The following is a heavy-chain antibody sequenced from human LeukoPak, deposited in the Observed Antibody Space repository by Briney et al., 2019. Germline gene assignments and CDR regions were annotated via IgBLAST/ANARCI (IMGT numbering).Heavy chain of an antibody. CDR3: AREKDDAFDI. J-gene: IGHJ3*02. CDR1: GFTFNDHA. V-gene: IGHV3-30-3*01. Sequence: GRSLRLSCAASGFTFNDHAIHWVRQAPGKGLEWVAVTSYDGISKYYADSVRGRFTISRDNSKNTVYLQMNSLRAEDTAVYHCAREKDDAFDIWGQGTMVTVSS. CDR2: TSYDGISK.